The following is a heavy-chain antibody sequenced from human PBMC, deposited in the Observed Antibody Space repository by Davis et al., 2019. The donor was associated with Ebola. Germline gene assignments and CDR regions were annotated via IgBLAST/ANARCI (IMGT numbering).Heavy chain of an antibody. V-gene: IGHV3-21*01. J-gene: IGHJ6*02. CDR2: ISSSSSYI. D-gene: IGHD2/OR15-2a*01. CDR3: ARPAKRTADGRRAYYANYYGMDV. CDR1: GFTFSSYS. Sequence: GESLKISCAASGFTFSSYSMNWVRQAPGKGLEWVSSISSSSSYIYYADSVKGRFTISRDNAKNSLYLQMNSLRDEDTAVYYCARPAKRTADGRRAYYANYYGMDVWGQGTTVTVSS.